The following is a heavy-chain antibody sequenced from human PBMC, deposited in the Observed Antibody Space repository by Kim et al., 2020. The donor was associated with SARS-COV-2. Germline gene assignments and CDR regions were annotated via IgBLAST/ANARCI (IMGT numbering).Heavy chain of an antibody. CDR2: ISSSSSYI. CDR3: ARNWAMVRGVMPDY. CDR1: GFTFSSYS. V-gene: IGHV3-21*01. Sequence: GGSLRLSCAASGFTFSSYSMNWVRQAPGKGLEWVSSISSSSSYIYYADSVKGRFTISRDNAKNSLYLQMNSLRAEDTAVYYCARNWAMVRGVMPDYWGEGSLVTVSS. D-gene: IGHD3-10*01. J-gene: IGHJ4*02.